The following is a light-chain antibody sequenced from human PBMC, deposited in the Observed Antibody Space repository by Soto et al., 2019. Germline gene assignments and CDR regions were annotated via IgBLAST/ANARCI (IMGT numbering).Light chain of an antibody. V-gene: IGKV1-5*01. J-gene: IGKJ1*01. CDR3: QQLGSYPPWT. CDR2: GVS. Sequence: DIQMTQSPSTLSASVGDRVTITCRASQSISRGLAWYQQKPGKAPKFLIDGVSSLKSGVPSRFSGSGSATEFTLTISSLQPEDCATYYCQQLGSYPPWTFGQGTKVDIK. CDR1: QSISRG.